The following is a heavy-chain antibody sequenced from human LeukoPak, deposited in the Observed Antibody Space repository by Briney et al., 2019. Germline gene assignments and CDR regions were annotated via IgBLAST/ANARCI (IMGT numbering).Heavy chain of an antibody. CDR3: ARDWGFDY. CDR2: IKQDGSEK. J-gene: IGHJ4*02. CDR1: GFTFSRYW. V-gene: IGHV3-7*01. D-gene: IGHD7-27*01. Sequence: GGSLRLSCAASGFTFSRYWMSWVRQAPGKGLEWVANIKQDGSEKYYVDSVKGRFTIYRDNAKNSLYLQMNSLRAEDTAVYYCARDWGFDYWGQGTLVTVSS.